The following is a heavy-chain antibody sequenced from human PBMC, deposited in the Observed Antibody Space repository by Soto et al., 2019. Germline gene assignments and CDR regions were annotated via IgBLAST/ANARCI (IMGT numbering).Heavy chain of an antibody. CDR2: IYYSGST. V-gene: IGHV4-59*01. J-gene: IGHJ4*02. CDR1: GGSISSYY. Sequence: QVPLQESGPGLVKPSETLSLTCTVSGGSISSYYWSWIRQPPGKGLEWIGYIYYSGSTNYNPSLKSRVTISVDTSKNQFSLKLSSVTAADTAVYYCARRWGPTFDFWGQGTLVTVSS. CDR3: ARRWGPTFDF. D-gene: IGHD1-26*01.